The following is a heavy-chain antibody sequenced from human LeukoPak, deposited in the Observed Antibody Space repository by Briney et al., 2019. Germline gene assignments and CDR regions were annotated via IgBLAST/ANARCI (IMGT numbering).Heavy chain of an antibody. CDR2: INHSGST. D-gene: IGHD3-22*01. CDR1: GGSFSGYY. Sequence: SETLSLTCAVYGGSFSGYYWSWIRQPPGKGLEWIGEINHSGSTNYNPSLKSRVTISVDTSKNQFSLKLSSVTAADTAVYYCGRGGGTAYYDSSGGFDYWGQGTLVTVSS. CDR3: GRGGGTAYYDSSGGFDY. V-gene: IGHV4-34*09. J-gene: IGHJ4*02.